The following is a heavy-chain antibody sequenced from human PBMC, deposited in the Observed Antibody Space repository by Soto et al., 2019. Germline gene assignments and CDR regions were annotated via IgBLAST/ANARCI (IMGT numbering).Heavy chain of an antibody. J-gene: IGHJ6*02. CDR3: AGGNYNYYYGMDV. V-gene: IGHV3-33*01. D-gene: IGHD3-10*01. CDR2: IWYDGSNT. Sequence: QLQLVESGGGVVQPGTSLRLSCAASGFTFSLYGMHWVRQPPGKGLEWVAVIWYDGSNTYYADSVKGRFTISRDNSKNTLYLQMNSLRAQDAVVYYCAGGNYNYYYGMDVWGQGTTVTVSS. CDR1: GFTFSLYG.